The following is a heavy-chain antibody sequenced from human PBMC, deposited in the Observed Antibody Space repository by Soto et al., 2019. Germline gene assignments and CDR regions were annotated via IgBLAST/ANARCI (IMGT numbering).Heavy chain of an antibody. CDR1: GFTFSSYE. CDR2: VGTSGNTK. J-gene: IGHJ3*02. D-gene: IGHD3-22*01. Sequence: EVQLVESGGGLEQPGGSLRLSCAASGFTFSSYEMNWVRQAPGKGLEWVSYVGTSGNTKYYADSVKGRFTISRDNAKNSLYLQMNSLRAEDTAAYYCARGLEYYFEPGVFDIWGQGTIVTVSS. CDR3: ARGLEYYFEPGVFDI. V-gene: IGHV3-48*03.